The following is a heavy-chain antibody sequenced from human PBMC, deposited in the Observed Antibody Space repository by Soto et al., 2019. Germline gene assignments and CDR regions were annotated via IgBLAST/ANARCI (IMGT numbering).Heavy chain of an antibody. J-gene: IGHJ4*02. D-gene: IGHD5-18*01. CDR1: GGTFSSYA. V-gene: IGHV1-69*13. Sequence: GASVKVSCKASGGTFSSYAISWVRQAPGQGLEWMGGIIPIFGTANYAQKFQGRVTITADESTSTAYMELNSLRAEDTAVYYCARMGLSNSYGLRDYFDYWGQGTLVTVSS. CDR2: IIPIFGTA. CDR3: ARMGLSNSYGLRDYFDY.